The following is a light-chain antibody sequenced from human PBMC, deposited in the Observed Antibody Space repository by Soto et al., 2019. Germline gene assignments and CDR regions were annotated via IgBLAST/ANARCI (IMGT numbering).Light chain of an antibody. Sequence: AIRMTQSPSSFSASTGDRVTITCRARQGISSHLAWYQVKRGKAPRILIYTASYLESVIPSRFSGSGSVTDFTLTISSLQSEDFAVYYCQQYFSYPLTISGGTKVDIK. CDR1: QGISSH. CDR2: TAS. J-gene: IGKJ4*01. V-gene: IGKV1-8*01. CDR3: QQYFSYPLT.